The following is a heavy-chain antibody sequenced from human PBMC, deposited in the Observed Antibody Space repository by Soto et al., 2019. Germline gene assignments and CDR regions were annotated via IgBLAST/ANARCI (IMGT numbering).Heavy chain of an antibody. CDR2: ISWDGGST. Sequence: EVQLVESGGVVVQPGGSLRLSCAASGFTFDDYTMHWVRQAPGKGLEWVSLISWDGGSTYYADSVKGRFTISRDNSKNSLYLQMNSLRTEDTALYYCAKAYSGYYNTPLDYWGQGTLVTVSS. CDR1: GFTFDDYT. D-gene: IGHD3-22*01. V-gene: IGHV3-43*01. J-gene: IGHJ4*02. CDR3: AKAYSGYYNTPLDY.